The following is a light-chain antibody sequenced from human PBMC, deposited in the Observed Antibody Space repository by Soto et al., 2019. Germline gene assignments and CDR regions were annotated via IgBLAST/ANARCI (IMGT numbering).Light chain of an antibody. CDR1: SSDVGGYNY. CDR3: SSYTSSSTPYV. Sequence: QSALTQPASASGSPGQSITISCTGTSSDVGGYNYVSWYQQHPGKAPKLMIYEVSNRPSGVSNRFSGSKSGNTASLTISGLQAEEEADYYCSSYTSSSTPYVFGTGTKLTVL. CDR2: EVS. V-gene: IGLV2-14*01. J-gene: IGLJ1*01.